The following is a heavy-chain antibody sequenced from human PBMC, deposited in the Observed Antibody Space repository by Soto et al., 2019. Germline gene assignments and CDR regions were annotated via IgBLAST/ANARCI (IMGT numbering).Heavy chain of an antibody. Sequence: ASVKVSCKASGGTFSSYAISWVRQAPGQGLEWMGGIIPIFGTANYAQKFQGRVTITADESTSTAYMELSSLRSEDTAVYYCAREGWEAVAGTFDIWGQGTMVTVSS. CDR2: IIPIFGTA. V-gene: IGHV1-69*13. J-gene: IGHJ3*02. CDR1: GGTFSSYA. D-gene: IGHD6-19*01. CDR3: AREGWEAVAGTFDI.